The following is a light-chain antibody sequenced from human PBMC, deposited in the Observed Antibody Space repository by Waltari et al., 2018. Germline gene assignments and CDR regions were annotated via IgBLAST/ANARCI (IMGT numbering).Light chain of an antibody. V-gene: IGLV2-14*01. J-gene: IGLJ2*01. CDR1: SSDIGGYNY. Sequence: QSALTQPASVSGSPGQSITISCTGTSSDIGGYNYVSWYQQHPGQAPKLMIFDVARWPSGVSNRVSGSKSGNTASLTISGLQAEDEADYYCASYTTTRTVVFGGGTKVTVL. CDR3: ASYTTTRTVV. CDR2: DVA.